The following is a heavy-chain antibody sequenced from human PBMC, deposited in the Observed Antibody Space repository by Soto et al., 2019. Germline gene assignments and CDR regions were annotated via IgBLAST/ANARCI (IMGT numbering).Heavy chain of an antibody. Sequence: QVQLVESGGGLVKPGGSLRLSCAASGFTFSDYYMSWIRQAPGKGLEWVSYISSSGSTIYYADSVKGRFTISRDNAKNSLYLKMNSVRAEDTAVYYCARDEPYYYDSSGRTGYGMDVWGQGTTVTVSS. CDR3: ARDEPYYYDSSGRTGYGMDV. CDR2: ISSSGSTI. D-gene: IGHD3-22*01. J-gene: IGHJ6*02. V-gene: IGHV3-11*01. CDR1: GFTFSDYY.